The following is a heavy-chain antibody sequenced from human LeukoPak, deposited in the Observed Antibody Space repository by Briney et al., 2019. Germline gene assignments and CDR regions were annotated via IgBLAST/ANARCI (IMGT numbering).Heavy chain of an antibody. V-gene: IGHV4-59*01. CDR3: ARESGRGVNDY. CDR2: IYYTGST. J-gene: IGHJ4*02. CDR1: GGSISNYY. D-gene: IGHD3-10*01. Sequence: SETLSLTCTVSGGSISNYYWSWIRQPPGKGLEWIGYIYYTGSTNYNPSLKSRVTISVDTSKNQFSLKLSSVTAADTAVYYCARESGRGVNDYWGPGTLVTVSS.